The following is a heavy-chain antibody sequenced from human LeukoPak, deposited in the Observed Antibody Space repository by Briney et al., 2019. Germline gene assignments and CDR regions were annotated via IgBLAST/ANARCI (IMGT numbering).Heavy chain of an antibody. V-gene: IGHV1-2*02. J-gene: IGHJ3*02. CDR3: ARDYYYDSSGYSDAFDI. CDR1: GYTFTGYY. CDR2: INPNSGGT. Sequence: GASVKVSCKASGYTFTGYYMHWVRQAPGQGLEWMGWINPNSGGTNYAQKFQGRVTMTRDTSISTAYMELSRLRSDDTAVYYCARDYYYDSSGYSDAFDIWGQGTMVTVSS. D-gene: IGHD3-22*01.